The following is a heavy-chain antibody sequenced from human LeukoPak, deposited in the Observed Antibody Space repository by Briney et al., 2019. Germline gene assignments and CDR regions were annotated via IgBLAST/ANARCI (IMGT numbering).Heavy chain of an antibody. CDR3: AREGGYSSGGSCRFFDY. CDR1: GFTFSSSS. D-gene: IGHD2-15*01. Sequence: PGRSLRFSFAASGFTFSSSSMNWVRQSPGKGLEFVSSISPSSSYIYYSDSVERRFTISRDDAKNSLFLQMNSLRGEDTAVYYCAREGGYSSGGSCRFFDYWGQGTLVTVSS. CDR2: ISPSSSYI. V-gene: IGHV3-21*06. J-gene: IGHJ4*02.